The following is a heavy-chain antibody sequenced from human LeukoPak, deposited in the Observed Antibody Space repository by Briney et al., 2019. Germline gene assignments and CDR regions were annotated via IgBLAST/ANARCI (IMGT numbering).Heavy chain of an antibody. D-gene: IGHD6-13*01. CDR3: ARDCPAAAGTRWFDP. CDR2: IYYSGSS. V-gene: IGHV4-59*01. Sequence: PSETLSLTCTGSGGSISSYYWSWIRQPPGKGLEWIGYIYYSGSSNYNPSLKSRVTISVDTSKNQFSLKLSSVTAADTAVYYCARDCPAAAGTRWFDPWGQGTLVTVSS. J-gene: IGHJ5*02. CDR1: GGSISSYY.